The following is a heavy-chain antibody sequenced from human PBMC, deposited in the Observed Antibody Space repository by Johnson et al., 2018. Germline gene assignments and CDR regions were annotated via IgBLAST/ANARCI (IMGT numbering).Heavy chain of an antibody. D-gene: IGHD2-2*01. V-gene: IGHV3-23*01. CDR2: ISDSGGST. CDR1: GFTFNNYA. J-gene: IGHJ3*02. CDR3: AKDSPVVPAAIDAFDI. Sequence: VQLQESGGGLVQXGGSLGLSCAASGFTFNNYAMSWVRQAPGKGLEWVSGISDSGGSTDYADAGRGRFTLSRGNSKNTLYLQMNSRRAEDTAVYYCAKDSPVVPAAIDAFDIWGQGTMVTVSS.